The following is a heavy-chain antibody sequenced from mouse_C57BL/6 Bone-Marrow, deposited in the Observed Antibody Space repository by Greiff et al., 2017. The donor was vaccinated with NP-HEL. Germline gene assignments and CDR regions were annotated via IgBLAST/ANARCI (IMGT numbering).Heavy chain of an antibody. J-gene: IGHJ4*01. Sequence: DVKLVESGGGLVQPKGSLKLSCAASGFTFNTYAMSWVRQAPGKGLEWVARISSKSSNYATYYADSVKDRFTISRDDSQSMLYLQMINLKTEDTAMYYCVRDSNYGGYAMDYWGQGTSVTVSS. CDR2: ISSKSSNYAT. CDR3: VRDSNYGGYAMDY. CDR1: GFTFNTYA. V-gene: IGHV10-3*01. D-gene: IGHD2-5*01.